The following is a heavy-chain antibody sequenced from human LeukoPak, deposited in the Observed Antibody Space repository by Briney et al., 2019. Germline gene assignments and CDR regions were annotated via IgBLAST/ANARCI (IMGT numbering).Heavy chain of an antibody. V-gene: IGHV1-2*02. CDR3: AKAPD. Sequence: ASVRVSCKASGYNFIDKYMYWVRQAPGQGLEWMGWINPNNGGTNYAQKFEGRVTMTRDTSISTAYMELSSLRSDDTAVYYCAKAPDWGQGTLVTVSS. CDR2: INPNNGGT. CDR1: GYNFIDKY. J-gene: IGHJ4*02.